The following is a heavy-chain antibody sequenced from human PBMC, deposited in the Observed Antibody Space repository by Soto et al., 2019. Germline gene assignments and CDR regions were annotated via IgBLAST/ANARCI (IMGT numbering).Heavy chain of an antibody. CDR2: IYYSGST. D-gene: IGHD2-15*01. CDR3: ARGPDDELLSHYYSTDG. Sequence: PSETMSLTCNVSGGSISGHYWSWVRQTPGKKLEWIGYIYYSGSTNYNPSLKSRVTISVDTSKNHFSLRLTSVTAADTAVYYCARGPDDELLSHYYSTDGWCKGLMVSVSS. J-gene: IGHJ6*04. V-gene: IGHV4-59*08. CDR1: GGSISGHY.